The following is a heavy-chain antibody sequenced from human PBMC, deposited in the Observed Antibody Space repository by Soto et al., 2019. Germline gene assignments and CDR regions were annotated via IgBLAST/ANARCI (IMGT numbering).Heavy chain of an antibody. CDR2: VIPIFGTA. J-gene: IGHJ3*02. D-gene: IGHD3-10*01. Sequence: QVQLVQSGAEVKKPGSSVKVSCKASGGTFSSYAISWVRQAPGQGLEWMGGVIPIFGTATYAQKFQGRVTITADESTSTAYMELSSLRSEDTAVYYCARAYTMVRGVIITDAFDIWGQGRMVTVSS. CDR1: GGTFSSYA. CDR3: ARAYTMVRGVIITDAFDI. V-gene: IGHV1-69*01.